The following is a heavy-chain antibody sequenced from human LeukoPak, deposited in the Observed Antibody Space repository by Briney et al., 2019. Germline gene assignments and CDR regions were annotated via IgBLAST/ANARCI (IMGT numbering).Heavy chain of an antibody. Sequence: PGGSLRLSCAASGFTFDDYAMHWVRQAPGKGLEWVSGISWNSGSIGYADSVKGRFTISRDNAKNSLYLQMNSLRAEDTALYYCAKEYTYHYDSSGYHSGFDYWGQGTLVTVSS. CDR2: ISWNSGSI. CDR1: GFTFDDYA. V-gene: IGHV3-9*01. CDR3: AKEYTYHYDSSGYHSGFDY. J-gene: IGHJ4*02. D-gene: IGHD3-22*01.